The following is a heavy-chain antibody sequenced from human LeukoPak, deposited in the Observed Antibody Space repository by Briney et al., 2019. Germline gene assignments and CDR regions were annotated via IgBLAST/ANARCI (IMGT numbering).Heavy chain of an antibody. V-gene: IGHV1-2*04. CDR1: GYTFTGYY. Sequence: ASVKVSCKASGYTFTGYYMHWVRQAPGQGLEWMGWINPNSGGTNYAQKFQGWVTMTRDTCISTAYMELSRLRSDDTAVYYCARDRVLLWFGDSPTTYFDYWGQGTLVTVSS. J-gene: IGHJ4*02. D-gene: IGHD3-10*01. CDR2: INPNSGGT. CDR3: ARDRVLLWFGDSPTTYFDY.